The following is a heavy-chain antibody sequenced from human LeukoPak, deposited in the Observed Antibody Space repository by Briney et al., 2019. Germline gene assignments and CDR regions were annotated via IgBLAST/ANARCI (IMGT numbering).Heavy chain of an antibody. CDR3: ARSPIGLGFFDY. V-gene: IGHV1-2*02. Sequence: GASVKVSCKASGYTFTSYDINWVRQATGQGLEWMGWINPNSGGTNYAQKFQGRVTMTRDTSITTAYMELSSLRSDDTAVYYCARSPIGLGFFDYWGQGTLVTVSS. D-gene: IGHD7-27*01. CDR2: INPNSGGT. J-gene: IGHJ4*02. CDR1: GYTFTSYD.